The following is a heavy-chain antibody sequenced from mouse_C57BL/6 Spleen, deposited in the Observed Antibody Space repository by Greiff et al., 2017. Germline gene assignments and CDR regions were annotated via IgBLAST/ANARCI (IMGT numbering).Heavy chain of an antibody. CDR3: APLVPFDY. J-gene: IGHJ2*01. V-gene: IGHV14-2*01. CDR1: GFNIKDYY. Sequence: VQLKESGAELVKPGASVKLSCTASGFNIKDYYMHWVKQRTEQGLEWIGRIDPEDGETKYAQKFQGKATITADTSSNTAYLQRSSLTSEDTAVYYCAPLVPFDYWGQGATLTVSS. CDR2: IDPEDGET.